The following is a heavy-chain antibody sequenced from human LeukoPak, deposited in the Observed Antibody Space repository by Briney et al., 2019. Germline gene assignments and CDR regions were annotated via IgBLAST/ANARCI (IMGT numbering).Heavy chain of an antibody. CDR3: ARDVTYYYDTSGYRDAFDI. V-gene: IGHV1-2*02. Sequence: ASVKVSCKASGYTFSDYYIHWVRQAPGQGLEWMGWINPNSGGTNYAQRFQGRVTMTRDTSISTAYMELSRLRSDDTAVYYCARDVTYYYDTSGYRDAFDIWGQGTMVTVSS. D-gene: IGHD3-22*01. CDR2: INPNSGGT. J-gene: IGHJ3*02. CDR1: GYTFSDYY.